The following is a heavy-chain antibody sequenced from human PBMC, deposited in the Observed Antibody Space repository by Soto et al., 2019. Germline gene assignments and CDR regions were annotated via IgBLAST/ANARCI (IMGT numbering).Heavy chain of an antibody. CDR1: GFTFSSYW. CDR2: INSDGSST. V-gene: IGHV3-74*01. J-gene: IGHJ4*02. D-gene: IGHD1-26*01. Sequence: EVQLVESGGGLVQPGGSLRLSCAASGFTFSSYWMHWVRQAPGKGLVWVSRINSDGSSTSYADSVKGRFTISRDNAKNALLLQMTSLRAEDTAVYYCARVDWVGATTSDYWGQGTLVTVSS. CDR3: ARVDWVGATTSDY.